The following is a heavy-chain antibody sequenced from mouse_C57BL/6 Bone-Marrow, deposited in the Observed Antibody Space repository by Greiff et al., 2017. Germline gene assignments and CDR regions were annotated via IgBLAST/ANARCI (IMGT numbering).Heavy chain of an antibody. CDR1: GYTFTGYW. V-gene: IGHV1-9*01. CDR2: ILPGSGST. J-gene: IGHJ1*03. CDR3: ASATKVVARYFDV. Sequence: VQLQQSGAELMKPGASVKLSCKATGYTFTGYWIEWVKQRPGHGLEWIGEILPGSGSTNYNAKFKGTATFTADTSSNTAYMQLSCLTTEDADSYSCASATKVVARYFDVWGTGTTVTVSS. D-gene: IGHD1-1*01.